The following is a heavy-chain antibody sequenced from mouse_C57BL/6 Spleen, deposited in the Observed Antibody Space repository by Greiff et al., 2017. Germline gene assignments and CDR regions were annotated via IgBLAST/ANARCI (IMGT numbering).Heavy chain of an antibody. Sequence: VQLQQSGAELVRPGASVKLSCTASGFNIKDYYMHWVKQRPAQGLEWIGRIDPEDGDTEYAPKFQGKATMTADTSSNTAYLQLSSLTSEDTAVYYCTTAGMDYDRAYWGQGTLVTVSA. D-gene: IGHD2-4*01. CDR3: TTAGMDYDRAY. J-gene: IGHJ3*01. CDR1: GFNIKDYY. CDR2: IDPEDGDT. V-gene: IGHV14-1*01.